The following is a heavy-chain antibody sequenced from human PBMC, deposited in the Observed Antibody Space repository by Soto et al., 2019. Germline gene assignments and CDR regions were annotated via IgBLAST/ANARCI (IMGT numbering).Heavy chain of an antibody. D-gene: IGHD3-22*01. V-gene: IGHV5-51*01. Sequence: YSFTSYWIGWVRQMPGKGLEWMGIIYPGDSDTRYSPSFQGQVTISADKSISTAYLQWSSLKASDTAMYYCARPATAYYDSSGYYTWGQGTLVTVSS. CDR1: YSFTSYW. CDR3: ARPATAYYDSSGYYT. CDR2: IYPGDSDT. J-gene: IGHJ5*02.